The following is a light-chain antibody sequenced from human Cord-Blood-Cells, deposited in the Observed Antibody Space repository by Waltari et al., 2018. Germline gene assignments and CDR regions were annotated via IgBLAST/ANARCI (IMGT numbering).Light chain of an antibody. V-gene: IGLV2-14*01. CDR1: SSDVGGYNY. CDR2: DVS. Sequence: QSALTQPASVSGSPGQSITLPCTGTSSDVGGYNYVSWYQQHPGKAPKLMIYDVSKRPSGVSNRFSGSKSGNTASLTISGLQAEDEADYYCSSYTSSSRVFGGGTKLTVL. J-gene: IGLJ3*02. CDR3: SSYTSSSRV.